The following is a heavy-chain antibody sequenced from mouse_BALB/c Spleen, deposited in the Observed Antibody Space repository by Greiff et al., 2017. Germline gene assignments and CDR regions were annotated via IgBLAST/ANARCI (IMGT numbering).Heavy chain of an antibody. D-gene: IGHD2-1*01. CDR2: ISSGSSTI. J-gene: IGHJ3*01. CDR3: ARAGYGNPAWFAY. Sequence: DVQLVESGGGLVQPGGSRKLSCAASGFTFSSFGMHWVRQAPEKGLEWVAYISSGSSTIYYADTVKGRFTISRDNPKNTLFLQMTSLRSEDTAMYYCARAGYGNPAWFAYWGQGTLVTVSA. V-gene: IGHV5-17*02. CDR1: GFTFSSFG.